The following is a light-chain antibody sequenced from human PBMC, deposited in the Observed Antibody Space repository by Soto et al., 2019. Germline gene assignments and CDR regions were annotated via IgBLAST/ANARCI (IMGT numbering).Light chain of an antibody. Sequence: IVLTLSPATLSLSPGERATLSCRASQSVSSYLAWYQQKPGPAPRLLIYDASNRATAIPARFSGSGSGTDFTLTISSLEPEDFAVYYCQQRSNWPTFGQGTKVDIK. CDR3: QQRSNWPT. V-gene: IGKV3-11*01. CDR2: DAS. J-gene: IGKJ1*01. CDR1: QSVSSY.